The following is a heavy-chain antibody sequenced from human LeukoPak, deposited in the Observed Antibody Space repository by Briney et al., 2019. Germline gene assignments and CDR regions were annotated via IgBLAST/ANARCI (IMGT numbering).Heavy chain of an antibody. CDR2: ISYDGSNK. CDR3: AKDRGLYSGYDIDYGMDV. Sequence: GRSLRLSCAASGFTFSSYAMHWVRQAPGKGLEWVAVISYDGSNKYYADSVKGRFTISRDNSKNTLYLQMNSLRAEDTAVYYCAKDRGLYSGYDIDYGMDVWGQGTTVTVSS. D-gene: IGHD5-12*01. CDR1: GFTFSSYA. J-gene: IGHJ6*02. V-gene: IGHV3-30*04.